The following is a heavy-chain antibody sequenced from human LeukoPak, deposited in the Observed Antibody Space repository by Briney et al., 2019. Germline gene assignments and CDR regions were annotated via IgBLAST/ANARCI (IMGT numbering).Heavy chain of an antibody. Sequence: SETLSLTCTVSGGSISSSSYYWGWIRQPPGKGLEWIGSIYYSGSTYYNPSLKSRVTISVDTSKNQFSLKLSSVTAADTAVYYCARTVVVAATPARFDPWGQGTLVTVS. CDR3: ARTVVVAATPARFDP. V-gene: IGHV4-39*01. CDR2: IYYSGST. D-gene: IGHD2-15*01. CDR1: GGSISSSSYY. J-gene: IGHJ5*02.